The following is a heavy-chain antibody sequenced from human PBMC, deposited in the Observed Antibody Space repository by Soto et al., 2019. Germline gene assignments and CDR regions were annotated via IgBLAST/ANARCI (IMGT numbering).Heavy chain of an antibody. CDR3: ARALRVADYYYYYGMDV. CDR1: GGTFSSYA. V-gene: IGHV1-69*01. CDR2: IIPIFGTA. J-gene: IGHJ6*02. D-gene: IGHD6-19*01. Sequence: QVQLVQSGAEVKKPGSSVKVSCKASGGTFSSYAISWVRQAPGQGLEWMGGIIPIFGTANYAQKFQGRVTITADESTSTAYMELSSLRSEDTAVYYCARALRVADYYYYYGMDVWGQGTTFTVSS.